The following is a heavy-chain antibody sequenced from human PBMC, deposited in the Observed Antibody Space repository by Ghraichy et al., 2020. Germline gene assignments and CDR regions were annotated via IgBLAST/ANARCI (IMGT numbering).Heavy chain of an antibody. Sequence: GESLNISCAASGFNFRNYAMSWVRQAPGKGLEWVSLISGRGTDTFYADSVKGRFTISRDNSQNTVHLQMNSLRAEDTAMYYCAKDRISFNWNSYFDFWGQGILVTVSS. CDR3: AKDRISFNWNSYFDF. V-gene: IGHV3-23*01. CDR2: ISGRGTDT. CDR1: GFNFRNYA. J-gene: IGHJ4*02. D-gene: IGHD1-7*01.